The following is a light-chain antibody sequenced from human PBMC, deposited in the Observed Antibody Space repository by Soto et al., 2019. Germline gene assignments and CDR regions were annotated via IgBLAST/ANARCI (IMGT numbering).Light chain of an antibody. V-gene: IGKV1-39*01. J-gene: IGKJ1*01. CDR3: QKNCTNPWT. CDR2: AGS. Sequence: DIQLTQSPSSLSASVGDRVTITCRASQPISSHLNWFQQKPGKAPRLLIYAGSRLLGGVPLRFSGSGSGTQFTLTISSLQPEDFATYFCQKNCTNPWTFGQGTKVEIK. CDR1: QPISSH.